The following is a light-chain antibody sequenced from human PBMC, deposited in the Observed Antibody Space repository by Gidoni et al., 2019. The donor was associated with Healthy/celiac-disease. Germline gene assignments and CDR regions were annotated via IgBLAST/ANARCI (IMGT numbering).Light chain of an antibody. CDR2: EAS. Sequence: DIQMTQSPSSLSASVGDRVTITCQASQDISNYLNWYQQKPGQAPQLLIYEASNLETGVPSRFSGSGSVTDFTFTISSLQPEDIATYDCQQYDNLPLTFGQGTRLEIK. CDR1: QDISNY. V-gene: IGKV1-33*01. CDR3: QQYDNLPLT. J-gene: IGKJ5*01.